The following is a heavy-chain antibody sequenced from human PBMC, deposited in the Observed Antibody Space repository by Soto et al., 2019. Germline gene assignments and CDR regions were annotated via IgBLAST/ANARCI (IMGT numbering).Heavy chain of an antibody. CDR1: DGSISSYY. J-gene: IGHJ4*02. D-gene: IGHD1-1*01. V-gene: IGHV4-59*08. CDR3: AIHYTIENNWNYFDY. Sequence: QVQLQESGPGLVKPSETLSLTCTVSDGSISSYYWGWIRQPPGKGLEWIGYIFYTGSTNYNPSLKNRVTIAVDTTRNQFSLKLSSVTAAVTAVYYCAIHYTIENNWNYFDYWGQGTLVTVFS. CDR2: IFYTGST.